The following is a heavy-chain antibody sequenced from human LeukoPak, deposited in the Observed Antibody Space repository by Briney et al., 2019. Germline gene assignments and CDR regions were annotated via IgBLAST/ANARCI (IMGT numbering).Heavy chain of an antibody. D-gene: IGHD3-22*01. V-gene: IGHV3-15*01. CDR3: TTAVTMIVVVTPRYFDL. CDR2: IKSKTDGGTT. CDR1: GFTFSNAW. Sequence: KTGGSLTLSCAASGFTFSNAWMRCGRQAPRKGREWVGRIKSKTDGGTTAYAAPGKGRLSISRDDSKNTLYLQMNSLKTEDTAVYYCTTAVTMIVVVTPRYFDLWGRGTLVTVSS. J-gene: IGHJ2*01.